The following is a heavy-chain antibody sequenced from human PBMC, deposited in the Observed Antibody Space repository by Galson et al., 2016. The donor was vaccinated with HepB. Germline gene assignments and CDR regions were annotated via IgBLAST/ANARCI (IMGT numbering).Heavy chain of an antibody. CDR1: GLTFSSFA. V-gene: IGHV3-23*01. Sequence: SLRLSCAASGLTFSSFAMSWVRQAPGKGLEWVSGIIGSGGRTWYADSVKGRFSISRDNSKNTLYLQLTTLRAEDTAVYCCAKMKGQNYYDYGMDVWGQGTTVTVSS. CDR3: AKMKGQNYYDYGMDV. CDR2: IIGSGGRT. J-gene: IGHJ6*02.